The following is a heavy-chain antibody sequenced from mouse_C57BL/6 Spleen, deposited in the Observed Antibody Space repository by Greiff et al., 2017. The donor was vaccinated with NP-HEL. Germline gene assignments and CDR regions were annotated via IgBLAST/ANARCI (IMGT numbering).Heavy chain of an antibody. CDR3: ARSGYDYDYFDY. J-gene: IGHJ2*01. D-gene: IGHD2-4*01. V-gene: IGHV1-76*01. CDR2: IYPGSGNT. CDR1: GYTFTDYY. Sequence: VQLQESGAELVRPGASVKLSCKASGYTFTDYYINWVKQRPGQGLEWIARIYPGSGNTYYNEKFKGKATLTAEKSSSTAYMQLSSLTSEDSAVYFCARSGYDYDYFDYWGQGTTLTVSS.